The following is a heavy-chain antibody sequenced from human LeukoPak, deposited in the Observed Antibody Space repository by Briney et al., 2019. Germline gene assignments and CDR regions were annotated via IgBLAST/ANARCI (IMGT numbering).Heavy chain of an antibody. J-gene: IGHJ6*02. CDR1: GYTFTGYY. D-gene: IGHD2-2*01. CDR2: INPNSGGT. CDR3: ARDFSSTSYYYYYYGMDV. Sequence: ASVKVSCKASGYTFTGYYMHWVRQAPGQGLEWMGWINPNSGGTNYAQKFQGRVTMTRDTSISTAYMELSRLRSDDTAVYYCARDFSSTSYYYYYYGMDVWGQGTTVTVSS. V-gene: IGHV1-2*02.